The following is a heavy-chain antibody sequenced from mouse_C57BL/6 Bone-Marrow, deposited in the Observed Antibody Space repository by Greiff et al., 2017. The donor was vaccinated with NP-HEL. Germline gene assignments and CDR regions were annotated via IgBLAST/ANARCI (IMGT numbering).Heavy chain of an antibody. CDR1: GFTFSSYA. V-gene: IGHV5-4*01. Sequence: DVQLVESGGGLVKPGGSLKLSCAASGFTFSSYAMSWVRQTPEKRLEWVATISDGGSYTYYPDNVKGRFTISRDNAKNNLYLQMSHLKSEDTAMYYCARDSNYEYFDVWGTGTTVTVSS. CDR3: ARDSNYEYFDV. CDR2: ISDGGSYT. J-gene: IGHJ1*03. D-gene: IGHD2-5*01.